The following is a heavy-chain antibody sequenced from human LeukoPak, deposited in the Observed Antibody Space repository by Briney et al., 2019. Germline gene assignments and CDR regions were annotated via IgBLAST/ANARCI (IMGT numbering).Heavy chain of an antibody. V-gene: IGHV3-21*01. D-gene: IGHD6-19*01. Sequence: PGGSLRLSCAASGFTFSSYSMNWVRQAPGEGLEWVSSISSSSSYIYYADSVKGRFTISRDNAKNSLYLQMNSLRAEDTAVYYCARAAVTAANNWFDPWGQGTLVTVSS. CDR1: GFTFSSYS. J-gene: IGHJ5*02. CDR3: ARAAVTAANNWFDP. CDR2: ISSSSSYI.